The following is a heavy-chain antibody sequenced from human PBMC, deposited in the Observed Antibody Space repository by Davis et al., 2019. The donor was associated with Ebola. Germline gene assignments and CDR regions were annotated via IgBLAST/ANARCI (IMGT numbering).Heavy chain of an antibody. D-gene: IGHD2-21*01. CDR2: IYYSGST. J-gene: IGHJ4*02. CDR1: GGSISSGDYY. Sequence: PSETLSLTCTVSGGSISSGDYYWSWIRQPPGKGLEWIGYIYYSGSTYYNPSLKSRVTISVDTSKNQFSLKLSSVTAADTAVNYCARRAPYCGGDCYFDYWGQGTLVTVSS. V-gene: IGHV4-30-4*02. CDR3: ARRAPYCGGDCYFDY.